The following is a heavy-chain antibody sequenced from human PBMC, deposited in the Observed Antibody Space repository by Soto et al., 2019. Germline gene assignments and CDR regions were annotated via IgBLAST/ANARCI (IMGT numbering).Heavy chain of an antibody. CDR3: ARDFCPVPTCYDL. CDR2: ISAYNGNT. D-gene: IGHD2-2*01. V-gene: IGHV1-18*04. CDR1: GYTFTTYG. Sequence: ASVKVSCKTSGYTFTTYGVSWVRQAPGQGLEWMGWISAYNGNTNYAQKLQGRVTMTTDTSTSTAYMELRGLRSDDTAVYYCARDFCPVPTCYDLWGQGVLVTVSS. J-gene: IGHJ4*02.